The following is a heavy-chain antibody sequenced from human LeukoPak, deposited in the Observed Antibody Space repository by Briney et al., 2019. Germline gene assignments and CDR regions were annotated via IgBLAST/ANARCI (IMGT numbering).Heavy chain of an antibody. CDR3: VRDVLYYYGAERLFWFDP. CDR2: IKQEGSEK. D-gene: IGHD3-10*01. CDR1: EFSFSSYW. V-gene: IGHV3-7*01. Sequence: GGSLRLSCEGSEFSFSSYWMSWGRQAPGKGLEWVAKIKQEGSEKYYVDSVKGRFTISRDNAKNSMYLLMNSLRVEDTAVYYCVRDVLYYYGAERLFWFDPWGQGTLVTVSS. J-gene: IGHJ5*02.